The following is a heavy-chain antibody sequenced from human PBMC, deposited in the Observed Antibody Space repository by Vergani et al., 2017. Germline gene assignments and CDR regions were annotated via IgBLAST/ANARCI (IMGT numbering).Heavy chain of an antibody. CDR2: ISGSGGST. D-gene: IGHD6-13*01. V-gene: IGHV3-23*01. J-gene: IGHJ6*02. Sequence: EVQLLESGGDLVQPGGSLRLSCAASGFTFNHYAMNWVRQAPGKGLEWVSGISGSGGSTYYAGSVKGRFTISRDSSKNTLYLQMNSLSAGDTAVYYYARDPLYSTTWPFLLLDMDVWGQGTTVTVSS. CDR3: ARDPLYSTTWPFLLLDMDV. CDR1: GFTFNHYA.